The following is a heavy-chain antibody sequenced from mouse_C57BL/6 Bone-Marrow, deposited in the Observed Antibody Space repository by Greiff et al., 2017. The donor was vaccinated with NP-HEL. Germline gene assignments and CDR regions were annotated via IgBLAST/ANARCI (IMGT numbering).Heavy chain of an antibody. CDR3: ARGTSYYSNAY. V-gene: IGHV1-26*01. J-gene: IGHJ3*01. Sequence: VQLQQSGPELVKPGASVKISCKASGYTFTDYYMNWVKQSHGKSLEWIGDINPNNGGTSYNQKFKGKATLTVDKSSSTAYMELRSLTSEDSAVYYCARGTSYYSNAYWGQGTLVTVSA. D-gene: IGHD2-5*01. CDR1: GYTFTDYY. CDR2: INPNNGGT.